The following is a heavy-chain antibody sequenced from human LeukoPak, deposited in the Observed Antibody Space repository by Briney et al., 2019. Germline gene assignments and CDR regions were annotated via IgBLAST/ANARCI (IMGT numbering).Heavy chain of an antibody. CDR2: ISYDGSNK. D-gene: IGHD3-22*01. V-gene: IGHV3-30*18. CDR1: GFTFSSYG. J-gene: IGHJ4*02. CDR3: AKDFYYDSSGYYYPFDY. Sequence: GGSLRLSCAASGFTFSSYGMHWVRQAPGKGLEWVAVISYDGSNKYYADSVKGRFTISRDNSKNTLYLQMNSLRAEDTAVYYCAKDFYYDSSGYYYPFDYWGQGTLVTVSS.